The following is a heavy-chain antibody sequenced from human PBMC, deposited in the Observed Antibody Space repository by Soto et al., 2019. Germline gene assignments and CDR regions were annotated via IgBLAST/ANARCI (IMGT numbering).Heavy chain of an antibody. CDR1: GFSFGDSY. J-gene: IGHJ4*02. CDR3: AKTIVAASGYYFDH. V-gene: IGHV3-11*06. Sequence: QVQLVESGGGLVKPGGSLRLACAASGFSFGDSYMSWVRQAPGKGLEWLSYISGGSSYTNYADSVKGRFTISRDNAKRSLYRERNSLRADDTAVYYCAKTIVAASGYYFDHWGQGNLVTVSS. CDR2: ISGGSSYT. D-gene: IGHD2-21*01.